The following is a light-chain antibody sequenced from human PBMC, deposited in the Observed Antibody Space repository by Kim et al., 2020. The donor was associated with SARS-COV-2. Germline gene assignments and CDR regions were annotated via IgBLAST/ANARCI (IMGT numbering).Light chain of an antibody. CDR1: QGIYNN. CDR3: QQYDDYPRT. V-gene: IGKV1-16*01. J-gene: IGKJ1*01. CDR2: AAS. Sequence: DTQMTQSPSSLSASVGDRVIITCRASQGIYNNLACVQQKPGKAPKSLIYAASHLETGVPSRFSGSGSGTDFILTISSLQPEDYGTYDCQQYDDYPRTFGQGTKVDIK.